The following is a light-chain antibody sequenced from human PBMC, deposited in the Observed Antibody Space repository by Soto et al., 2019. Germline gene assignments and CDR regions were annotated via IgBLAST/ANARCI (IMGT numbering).Light chain of an antibody. J-gene: IGKJ1*01. CDR3: QQYNNWPQT. CDR2: SAS. Sequence: EILLTQSPGTLSLSPGERATLFCRASQSIRNSLAWYQQRPGQSPRLLIYSASSRATGVPDRFSGGGSATDFTLTISSLQSEDFAVYYCQQYNNWPQTFGQGTKVEIK. V-gene: IGKV3D-15*01. CDR1: QSIRNS.